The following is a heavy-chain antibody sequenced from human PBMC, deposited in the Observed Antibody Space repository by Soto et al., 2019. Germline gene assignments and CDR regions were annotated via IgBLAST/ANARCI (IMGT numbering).Heavy chain of an antibody. CDR3: ARGPWYYYDSSGYYYFDY. D-gene: IGHD3-22*01. V-gene: IGHV1-69*01. Sequence: QVQLVQSGAEVKKPGSSVKVSCKASGGTFSSYAISWVRQAPGQGLEWMGGIIPIFGTANYAQKFQGRVTITADESTSTAYMELSSLRSEDTAVYHCARGPWYYYDSSGYYYFDYWGQGTLVTVSS. CDR1: GGTFSSYA. CDR2: IIPIFGTA. J-gene: IGHJ4*02.